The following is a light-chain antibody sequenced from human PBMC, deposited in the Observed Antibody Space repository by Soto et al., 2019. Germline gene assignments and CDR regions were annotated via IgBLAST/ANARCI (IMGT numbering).Light chain of an antibody. CDR3: GAWDASLNGYV. CDR2: DNK. J-gene: IGLJ1*01. Sequence: QSVLTQPASASGTPGQRVTISCSGGSSNIGINPVAWYQQLPGMAPKLLIYDNKKRPSGVPARFSGSRSGTSASLAISGLQSENEADYCCGAWDASLNGYVFGSGTKVTVL. V-gene: IGLV1-44*01. CDR1: SSNIGINP.